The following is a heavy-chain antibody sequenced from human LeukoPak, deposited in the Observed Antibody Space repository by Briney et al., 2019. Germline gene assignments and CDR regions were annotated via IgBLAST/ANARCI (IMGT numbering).Heavy chain of an antibody. CDR2: INPNSGGT. CDR1: GYTFTGYY. Sequence: ASVKVSCKASGYTFTGYYMHWVRQAPGQGLEWMGWINPNSGGTNYAQKFQGRVTMTRDTSISTAYMEPSRLRSDDTAVYYCARAEPNYYDSSGYTYYFDYWGQGTLVTVSS. D-gene: IGHD3-22*01. J-gene: IGHJ4*02. CDR3: ARAEPNYYDSSGYTYYFDY. V-gene: IGHV1-2*02.